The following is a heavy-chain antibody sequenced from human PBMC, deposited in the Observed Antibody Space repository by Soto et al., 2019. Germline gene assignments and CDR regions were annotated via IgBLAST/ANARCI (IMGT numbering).Heavy chain of an antibody. V-gene: IGHV3-23*01. J-gene: IGHJ5*02. Sequence: GGSLRLSCTASGFTFSRHSMTWVRQAPGKGLEWVSGLSDSGGSIYYADSVKGRFTISRDNSMNTLYLQMNGLRVEDTAVYYCLSGNSPSSTWGQGTLVTAPQ. CDR3: LSGNSPSST. D-gene: IGHD5-12*01. CDR2: LSDSGGSI. CDR1: GFTFSRHS.